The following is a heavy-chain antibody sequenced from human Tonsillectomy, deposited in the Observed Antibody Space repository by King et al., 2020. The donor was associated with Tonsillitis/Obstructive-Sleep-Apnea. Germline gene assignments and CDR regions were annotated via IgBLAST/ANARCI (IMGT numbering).Heavy chain of an antibody. CDR3: AAQGEGFDSAFYGMDV. V-gene: IGHV5-10-1*03. J-gene: IGHJ6*02. D-gene: IGHD3-16*01. Sequence: VQLVESGAEVKKPGESLRISCKGSGYSFTSYWISWVRQMPGKGLEWMGKIDPSDSYTNYSPSFQGHVTISADKSLSTAYLQWSSLKASDTAMYYCAAQGEGFDSAFYGMDVWGQGTTVTVSS. CDR1: GYSFTSYW. CDR2: IDPSDSYT.